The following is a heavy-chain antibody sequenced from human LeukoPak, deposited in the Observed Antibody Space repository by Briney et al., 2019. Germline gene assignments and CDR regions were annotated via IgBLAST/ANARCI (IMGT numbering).Heavy chain of an antibody. J-gene: IGHJ3*02. CDR3: VRRTSHQTHAFDI. Sequence: GESLKIYCKGSGYSFTTYWIAWVRQLPGKGLEWVAVICPGDSHAIYSPSFQGQVTVSADKSIGIAYLQWSSLRASDTAMHYCVRRTSHQTHAFDIWGQGTMVTVSS. V-gene: IGHV5-51*01. CDR1: GYSFTTYW. CDR2: ICPGDSHA. D-gene: IGHD2-2*01.